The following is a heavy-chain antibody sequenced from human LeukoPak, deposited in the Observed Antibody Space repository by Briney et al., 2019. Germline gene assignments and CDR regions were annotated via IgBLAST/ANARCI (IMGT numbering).Heavy chain of an antibody. CDR3: ARHEDTAMVVAPFDY. Sequence: SETLSLTCTVSGGSISSYCWSWIRQPPGKGLEWIGYISYSGSTNYNPSLKSRVTISVDTSKNQFSLKLSSVTAADTAVYYCARHEDTAMVVAPFDYWGQGTLVTVSS. J-gene: IGHJ4*02. V-gene: IGHV4-59*01. CDR1: GGSISSYC. D-gene: IGHD5-18*01. CDR2: ISYSGST.